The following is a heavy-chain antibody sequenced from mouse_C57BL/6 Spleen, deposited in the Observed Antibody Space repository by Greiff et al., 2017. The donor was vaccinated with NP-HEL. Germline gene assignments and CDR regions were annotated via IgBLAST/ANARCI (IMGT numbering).Heavy chain of an antibody. CDR1: GFTFSDYG. J-gene: IGHJ2*01. CDR3: ARWAHYYGSSYFDY. D-gene: IGHD1-1*01. Sequence: EVQGVESGGGLVKPGGSLKLSCAASGFTFSDYGMHWVRQAPEKGLEWVAYISSGSSTIYYADTVKGRFTISRDNAKNTLFLQMTSLRSEDTAMYYCARWAHYYGSSYFDYWGQGTTLTVSS. CDR2: ISSGSSTI. V-gene: IGHV5-17*01.